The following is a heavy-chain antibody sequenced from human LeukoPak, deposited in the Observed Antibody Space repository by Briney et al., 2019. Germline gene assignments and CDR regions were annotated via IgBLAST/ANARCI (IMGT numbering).Heavy chain of an antibody. D-gene: IGHD3-22*01. CDR2: INPNSGGT. CDR3: ARDSGIYDSSGYYYVPYFDY. Sequence: ASVKVSCKASGYTFTGYYMHWVRQAPGQGLEWMGWINPNSGGTNYAQKFQGRVTMTRDTSISTAYMELSRLRSGDTAVYYCARDSGIYDSSGYYYVPYFDYWGQGTLVTVSS. CDR1: GYTFTGYY. J-gene: IGHJ4*02. V-gene: IGHV1-2*02.